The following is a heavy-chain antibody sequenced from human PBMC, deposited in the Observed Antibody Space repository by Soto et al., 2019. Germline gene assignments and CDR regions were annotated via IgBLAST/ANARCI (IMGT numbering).Heavy chain of an antibody. V-gene: IGHV3-23*01. J-gene: IGHJ6*03. Sequence: SVRLSCTASGFTCGSYALTWGRRAPGKGLEWVASITNSGDRTEYAFFVEGRFTISRDNSNNMLYLQMNTLRAGDTAFYYCAKETSGDWGYMDVWGRGTTVTVSS. CDR1: GFTCGSYA. CDR3: AKETSGDWGYMDV. D-gene: IGHD2-21*02. CDR2: ITNSGDRT.